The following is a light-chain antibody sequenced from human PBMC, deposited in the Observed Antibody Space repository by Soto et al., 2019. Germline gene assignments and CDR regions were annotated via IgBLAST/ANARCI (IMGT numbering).Light chain of an antibody. V-gene: IGKV1-27*01. CDR2: AAS. CDR3: QKYNSAPLT. CDR1: QGIRND. Sequence: IHMTQSPSSLSASVGDRVTITCRASQGIRNDLGWYQQKPGKVPKLMIYAASTLQSGVPSRFSGSGSGTDFTLTISSLQPEDVATYYCQKYNSAPLTFGGGTKVDIK. J-gene: IGKJ4*01.